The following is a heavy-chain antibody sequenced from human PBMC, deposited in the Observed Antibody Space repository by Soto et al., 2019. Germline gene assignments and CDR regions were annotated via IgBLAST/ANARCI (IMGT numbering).Heavy chain of an antibody. CDR1: GFTFSSYA. CDR3: ARESDFWSGLFSRGMDV. J-gene: IGHJ6*02. Sequence: QVQLVESGGGVVQPGRSLRLSCAASGFTFSSYAMHWVRQAPGKGREWVAVISYDGSNKYYADSVKGRFTISRDNSKNTLYLQMNSLRAEDTAVYYCARESDFWSGLFSRGMDVWGQGTTVTVSS. V-gene: IGHV3-30-3*01. D-gene: IGHD3-3*01. CDR2: ISYDGSNK.